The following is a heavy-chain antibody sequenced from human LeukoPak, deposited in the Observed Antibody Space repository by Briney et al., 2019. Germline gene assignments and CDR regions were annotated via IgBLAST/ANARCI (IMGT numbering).Heavy chain of an antibody. D-gene: IGHD3-16*01. J-gene: IGHJ4*02. Sequence: PSETLSLTCTVSGGSISGYYWNWIREPPEKGLEWIGYIYYSGTTNYNPSLKSRVTISVDASKNQFSLKLTSVTAADTAVYYCARLIGGAGPGIDYWGQGSLVTVSS. CDR3: ARLIGGAGPGIDY. CDR2: IYYSGTT. CDR1: GGSISGYY. V-gene: IGHV4-59*01.